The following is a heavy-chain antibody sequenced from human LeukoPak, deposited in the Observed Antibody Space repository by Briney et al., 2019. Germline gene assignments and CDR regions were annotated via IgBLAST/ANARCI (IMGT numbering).Heavy chain of an antibody. CDR2: INTNTGNP. J-gene: IGHJ6*03. CDR1: GYTFTSYA. Sequence: ASVKVSCKASGYTFTSYAMNWVRQAPGQGLEWMGWINTNTGNPTYAQGFTGRFVFSLDTSVSTAYLQISSLKAEDTAVYYCAREPGSYGGADYYYYYMDVWGKGTTVTVSS. V-gene: IGHV7-4-1*02. CDR3: AREPGSYGGADYYYYYMDV. D-gene: IGHD4/OR15-4a*01.